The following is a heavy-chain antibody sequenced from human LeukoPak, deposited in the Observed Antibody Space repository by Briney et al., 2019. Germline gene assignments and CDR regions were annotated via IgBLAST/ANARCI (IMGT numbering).Heavy chain of an antibody. J-gene: IGHJ3*02. CDR3: AKVPQGWDGDYGNAFDI. V-gene: IGHV3-23*01. D-gene: IGHD4-17*01. Sequence: GGSLRLSCAVSGFTFSSYAMSWVRQAPGKGLEWVSAISGSGGSTYYADSVKGRFTISRDNSKNTLYLQMNSLRAEDTAVYYCAKVPQGWDGDYGNAFDIWGQGTMVTVSS. CDR1: GFTFSSYA. CDR2: ISGSGGST.